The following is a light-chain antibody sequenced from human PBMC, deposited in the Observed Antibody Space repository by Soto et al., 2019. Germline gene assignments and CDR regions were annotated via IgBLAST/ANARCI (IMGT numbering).Light chain of an antibody. V-gene: IGKV3-15*01. CDR2: GAS. CDR1: QSVSSK. J-gene: IGKJ5*01. Sequence: ILLTQSPSTLSVSPGERATLSCRASQSVSSKLVWYQQKPGQTPRLLIYGASTRATGIPARFSGSGSGTEFTLTISSLQYDDFAVYYCQHYNDWHQIPFGQGTRLEIK. CDR3: QHYNDWHQIP.